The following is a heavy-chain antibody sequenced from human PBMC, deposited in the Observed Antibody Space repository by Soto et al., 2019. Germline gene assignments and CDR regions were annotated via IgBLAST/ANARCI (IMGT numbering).Heavy chain of an antibody. V-gene: IGHV3-49*04. CDR2: IRSRAYGGTT. J-gene: IGHJ4*02. D-gene: IGHD6-25*01. Sequence: EVQLVESGGGLVQPGRSLRLSCTGSGFTLGAYAMSWVRQAPGKGLEWVGSIRSRAYGGTTEYAASVKGRFTISRDASKSIAYLQMDSLKTEETAMYYCARYRLAADLSDFDYWGQGTLVTVSS. CDR3: ARYRLAADLSDFDY. CDR1: GFTLGAYA.